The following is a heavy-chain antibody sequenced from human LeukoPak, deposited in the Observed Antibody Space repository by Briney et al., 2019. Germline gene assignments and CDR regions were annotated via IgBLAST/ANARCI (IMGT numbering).Heavy chain of an antibody. V-gene: IGHV3-7*04. CDR2: IKQDGTEK. D-gene: IGHD3-10*01. CDR3: ARASTAYYFGSGSFYNRVEAFDI. J-gene: IGHJ3*02. Sequence: GGSLRLSCAASGFTFSNYWMTWVRQAPGKGLEWVANIKQDGTEKYYVDSVKGRFTISRDNAKNSLYLQVNSLRAEDTAVYYCARASTAYYFGSGSFYNRVEAFDIWGQGTMVTVSS. CDR1: GFTFSNYW.